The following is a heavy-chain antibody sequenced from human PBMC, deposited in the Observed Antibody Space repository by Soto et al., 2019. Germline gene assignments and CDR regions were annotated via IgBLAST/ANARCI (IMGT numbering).Heavy chain of an antibody. D-gene: IGHD3-22*01. CDR2: ISYDGSNK. J-gene: IGHJ4*02. CDR3: AKDREDYYDSSGIFDY. Sequence: GGSLRLSCAASGFTFSSYGMHWVRQAPGKGLEWVAVISYDGSNKYYADSVKGRFTISRDNSKNTLYLQMNSLRAEDTAVYYCAKDREDYYDSSGIFDYWGQGTLVTVSS. V-gene: IGHV3-30*18. CDR1: GFTFSSYG.